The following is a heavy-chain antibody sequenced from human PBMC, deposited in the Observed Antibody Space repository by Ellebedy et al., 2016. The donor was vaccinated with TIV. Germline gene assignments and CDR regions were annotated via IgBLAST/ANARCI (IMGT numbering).Heavy chain of an antibody. Sequence: ASVKVSCXASGFTFTGYYMHWVRQAPGQGLEWMGWINPNSGDTNYAQKFQGRVTMTRDTSISTAYMELNRLRSDDTAVYYCARGGYGDNWGHFYYWGQGTLVTVSS. CDR1: GFTFTGYY. CDR3: ARGGYGDNWGHFYY. D-gene: IGHD4-23*01. V-gene: IGHV1-2*02. CDR2: INPNSGDT. J-gene: IGHJ4*02.